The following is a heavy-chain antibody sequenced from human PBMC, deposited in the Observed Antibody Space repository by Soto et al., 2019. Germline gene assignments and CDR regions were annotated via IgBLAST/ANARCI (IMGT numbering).Heavy chain of an antibody. J-gene: IGHJ4*02. D-gene: IGHD3-10*01. CDR1: GFSLSTSGVG. V-gene: IGHV2-5*02. CDR2: IYWDDDK. CDR3: ARWGVAFYGSGSYYTFDN. Sequence: QITLKESGPTLVNPTQSLTLTCTFSGFSLSTSGVGVGWIRQPPGKALEWLALIYWDDDKRYSPSLESRLTITKDTSKDQVVLTMTNLDPVDTGTYFCARWGVAFYGSGSYYTFDNWGQGTLVTVSS.